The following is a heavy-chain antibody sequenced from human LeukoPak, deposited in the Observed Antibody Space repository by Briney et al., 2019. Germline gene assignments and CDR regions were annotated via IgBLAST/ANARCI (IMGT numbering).Heavy chain of an antibody. Sequence: ASVKVSCKASGYTFTYFDLHWVRQAPGQGLEWMGRINPNSGDTNYAQKFQGRVTMTRDTSISTAYMELNRVRSDDTAVYYCARVPNAITGTPVLLFDPWGQGTLVTVSS. D-gene: IGHD1-20*01. CDR1: GYTFTYFD. J-gene: IGHJ5*02. CDR3: ARVPNAITGTPVLLFDP. CDR2: INPNSGDT. V-gene: IGHV1-2*06.